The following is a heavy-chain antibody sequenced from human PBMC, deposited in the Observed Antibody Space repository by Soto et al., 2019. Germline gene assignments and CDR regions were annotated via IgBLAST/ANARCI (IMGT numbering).Heavy chain of an antibody. CDR1: GVTFSSYW. Sequence: GGPLRLSCAASGVTFSSYWMHWVRQDPGKGLVWLSRINSNGDNIRYADSVKGRFTISRDNAKNTLYLQMNSLRAEDTAVYYCARVWANSGYYVAYDYWGQGTPVTVSS. CDR3: ARVWANSGYYVAYDY. CDR2: INSNGDNI. D-gene: IGHD3-22*01. V-gene: IGHV3-74*01. J-gene: IGHJ4*02.